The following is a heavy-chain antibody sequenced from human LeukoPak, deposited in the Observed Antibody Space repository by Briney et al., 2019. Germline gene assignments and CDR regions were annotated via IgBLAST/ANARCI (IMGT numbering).Heavy chain of an antibody. CDR1: GYTFTSYD. J-gene: IGHJ5*02. D-gene: IGHD3-10*01. CDR2: MNPNCGNT. Sequence: ASVKVSCKSSGYTFTSYDLNWVRQATAQGLERMGWMNPNCGNTGYAQKFQGRVTMTRNTSISTAYMELSSLRSEDTAVYYWARAGRAAVAKYNWFDPCGQGTLVTVS. V-gene: IGHV1-8*01. CDR3: ARAGRAAVAKYNWFDP.